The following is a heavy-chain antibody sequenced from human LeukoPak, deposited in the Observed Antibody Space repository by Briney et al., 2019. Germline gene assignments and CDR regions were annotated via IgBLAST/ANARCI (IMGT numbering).Heavy chain of an antibody. J-gene: IGHJ4*02. CDR3: ARENGYNSPFDY. CDR1: GGTFSSYA. V-gene: IGHV1-69*04. Sequence: SVTVSCKGSGGTFSSYAISWVRHAPGQGLEWMGRIIPILGIANYAQKFQGRVMITADKSASTAYMELSSLRSEDTAVYYCARENGYNSPFDYWGQGTLVTVSS. D-gene: IGHD5-24*01. CDR2: IIPILGIA.